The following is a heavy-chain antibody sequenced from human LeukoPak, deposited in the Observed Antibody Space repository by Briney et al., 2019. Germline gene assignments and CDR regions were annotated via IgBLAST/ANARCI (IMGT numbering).Heavy chain of an antibody. CDR2: ISYSGSP. Sequence: SETLSLTCTVSGGSISRSTYSWGWMRQPPGKGLEYLGSISYSGSPYYNPSLKSRVTLSVDTSKNQFSLKLTSVTAADTALYYCARKDNSGYPDFDYWGQGTLVTVSS. J-gene: IGHJ4*02. V-gene: IGHV4-39*01. CDR3: ARKDNSGYPDFDY. D-gene: IGHD3-22*01. CDR1: GGSISRSTYS.